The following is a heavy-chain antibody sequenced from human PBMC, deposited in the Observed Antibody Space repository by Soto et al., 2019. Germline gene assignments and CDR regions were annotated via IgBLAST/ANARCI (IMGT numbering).Heavy chain of an antibody. CDR3: ARDRGDFXSGYDWFDP. CDR2: IYYSGST. J-gene: IGHJ5*02. V-gene: IGHV4-31*03. CDR1: GGSISSGGYY. D-gene: IGHD3-3*01. Sequence: QVQLQESGPGLVKPSQTLSLTCTVSGGSISSGGYYWSWIRQHPGKGLEWIGYIYYSGSTYYNPSLKSRVTISVDTSKNQFSLKLSSVTAADTAVYYCARDRGDFXSGYDWFDPWGQGTLVTVSS.